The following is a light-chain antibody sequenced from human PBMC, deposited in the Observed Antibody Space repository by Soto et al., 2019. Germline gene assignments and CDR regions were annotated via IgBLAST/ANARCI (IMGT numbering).Light chain of an antibody. CDR2: AAS. J-gene: IGKJ5*01. Sequence: DIQMTQSPSSLSAVVGDRATITRRSSRGIGDRLAWFQQKRGKAPQFXIQAASNLQSGVPSRFRGTGAGAGCTRPISSLQPDDVETDDCPQYYRSPITFGQGTRLEIK. V-gene: IGKV1D-16*01. CDR1: RGIGDR. CDR3: PQYYRSPIT.